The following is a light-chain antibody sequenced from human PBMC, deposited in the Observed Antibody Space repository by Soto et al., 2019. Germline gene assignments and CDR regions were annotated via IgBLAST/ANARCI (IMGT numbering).Light chain of an antibody. V-gene: IGKV1-5*01. CDR1: QGVSKW. CDR3: QHSDA. Sequence: IQMTQSPSTLSASVGDTVIITCRASQGVSKWVAWYQQKPGKAPKFLISDASTLESGVPARVIGSGGGTEFSLTISDLQPDDFATYYCQHSDAFAQGTKV. CDR2: DAS. J-gene: IGKJ1*01.